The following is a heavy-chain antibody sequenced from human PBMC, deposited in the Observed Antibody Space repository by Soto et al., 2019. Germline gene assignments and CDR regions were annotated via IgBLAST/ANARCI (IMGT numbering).Heavy chain of an antibody. CDR1: GSTFSSYW. CDR2: IKQDGSEK. D-gene: IGHD3-3*01. J-gene: IGHJ3*02. Sequence: PGGSLRLSCAASGSTFSSYWMSWVRQAPGKGLEWVANIKQDGSEKYYVDSVKGRFTISRDNAKNSLYLQMNSLRAEDTAVYYCARGITGALDFWSGYGVDAFDIWGQGTMVTVSS. CDR3: ARGITGALDFWSGYGVDAFDI. V-gene: IGHV3-7*01.